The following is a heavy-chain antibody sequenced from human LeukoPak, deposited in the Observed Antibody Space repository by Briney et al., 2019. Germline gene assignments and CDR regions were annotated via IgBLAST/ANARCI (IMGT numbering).Heavy chain of an antibody. CDR1: GFTVSSNY. V-gene: IGHV3-43*01. CDR3: AKDRSAARATTFDY. CDR2: ISWDGGST. Sequence: PGGSLRLSCAASGFTVSSNYMSWVRQAPGKGLEWVSLISWDGGSTYYADSVKGRFTISRDNSKNSLYLQMNSLRTEDTALYYCAKDRSAARATTFDYWGQGTLVTVSS. D-gene: IGHD6-6*01. J-gene: IGHJ4*02.